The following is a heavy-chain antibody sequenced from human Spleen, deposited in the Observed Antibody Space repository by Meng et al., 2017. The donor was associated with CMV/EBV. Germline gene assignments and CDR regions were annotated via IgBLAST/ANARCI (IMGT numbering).Heavy chain of an antibody. J-gene: IGHJ4*02. CDR3: ARDRGFSYEVREEGH. Sequence: GEFLKISCMGSGLTLSHYWMSWVRQAPGKGLEWVSYISGSGGTIHYADSVKGRFTISRDNAKNSLHLQMNSLRVEDTAVYYCARDRGFSYEVREEGHWGQGTLVTVSS. CDR2: ISGSGGTI. V-gene: IGHV3-48*03. D-gene: IGHD5-18*01. CDR1: GLTLSHYW.